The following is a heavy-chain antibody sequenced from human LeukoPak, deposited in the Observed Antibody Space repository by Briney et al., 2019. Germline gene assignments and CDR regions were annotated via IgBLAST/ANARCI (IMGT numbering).Heavy chain of an antibody. D-gene: IGHD3-10*01. J-gene: IGHJ6*02. CDR3: ARFPNYYGSGSFPYYYYGMDV. V-gene: IGHV3-53*04. CDR1: GFTVSSNY. CDR2: IYSGGST. Sequence: PGGSLRLSCAASGFTVSSNYMSWVRQAPGKGLERVSVIYSGGSTYYADSVKGRFTISRHNSKNTLYLQMNSLRAEDTAVYYCARFPNYYGSGSFPYYYYGMDVWGQGTTVTVSS.